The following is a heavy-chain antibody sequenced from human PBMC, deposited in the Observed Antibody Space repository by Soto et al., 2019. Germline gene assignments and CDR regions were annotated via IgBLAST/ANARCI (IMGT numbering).Heavy chain of an antibody. CDR2: IFSNDEK. CDR3: ARISAAAGYGMDV. J-gene: IGHJ6*02. V-gene: IGHV2-26*01. CDR1: GFSLSNARMG. D-gene: IGHD6-13*01. Sequence: SGPTLVNPTETLTLTCTVSGFSLSNARMGVSWIRQPPGKALEWLAHIFSNDEKSYSTSLKSRLTISKDTSKSQVVLTMTNMDPVDTATYYCARISAAAGYGMDVWGQGTTVTVSS.